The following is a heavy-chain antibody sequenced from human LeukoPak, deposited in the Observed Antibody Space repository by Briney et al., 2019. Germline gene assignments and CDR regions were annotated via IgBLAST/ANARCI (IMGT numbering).Heavy chain of an antibody. V-gene: IGHV3-74*01. CDR3: SRDLRGRDDY. J-gene: IGHJ4*02. Sequence: GGSLRLSCAASRFTFSSYAMHWVRQAPGKGLVWVSRINTGGSSTDYADSVKGRFTISRDNAKNTLYLQMNSLRAEDTAVYYCSRDLRGRDDYWGQGILVIVSS. CDR2: INTGGSST. D-gene: IGHD5-24*01. CDR1: RFTFSSYA.